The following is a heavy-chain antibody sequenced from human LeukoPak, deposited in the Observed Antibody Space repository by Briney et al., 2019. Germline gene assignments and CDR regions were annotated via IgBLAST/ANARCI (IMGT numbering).Heavy chain of an antibody. V-gene: IGHV4-59*01. J-gene: IGHJ5*02. D-gene: IGHD2-2*01. CDR2: IYYSEST. CDR3: ARALRYCSSTSCSNWFDP. CDR1: GGSISSYY. Sequence: SETLSLTCTVSGGSISSYYWSWIRQPPGKGLEWIGYIYYSESTNYNPSLKSRVTISVDTSKNQFSLKLSSVTAADTAVYYCARALRYCSSTSCSNWFDPWGQGTLVTVSS.